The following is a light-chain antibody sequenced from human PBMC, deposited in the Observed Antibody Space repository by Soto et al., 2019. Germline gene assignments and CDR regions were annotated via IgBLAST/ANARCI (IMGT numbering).Light chain of an antibody. V-gene: IGLV1-40*01. CDR1: SSNIGAGHD. CDR3: QSYDSSLSGSEV. J-gene: IGLJ1*01. Sequence: QSVLTQPPSVSGAPGQRVTISCTGSSSNIGAGHDVHWYQQLPGTAPNLLIYGNGNRPSGVPDRFSGSKSGTSASLAIAGLQADDEADYCCQSYDSSLSGSEVFGTGTKVTVL. CDR2: GNG.